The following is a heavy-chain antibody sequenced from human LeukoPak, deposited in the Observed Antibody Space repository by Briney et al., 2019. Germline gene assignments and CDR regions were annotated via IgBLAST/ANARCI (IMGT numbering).Heavy chain of an antibody. J-gene: IGHJ4*02. CDR3: ARDRYSSGYDYYFDY. CDR2: ISYDGSNK. CDR1: GFTFSSYA. Sequence: PGGSLRLSCAASGFTFSSYAMHWVRPAPGKGLEWVAVISYDGSNKYNADSVKGRFTISRDNSKNTLYLQMNRLRAEDTAVYYCARDRYSSGYDYYFDYWGQGTLVTVSS. D-gene: IGHD3-22*01. V-gene: IGHV3-30-3*01.